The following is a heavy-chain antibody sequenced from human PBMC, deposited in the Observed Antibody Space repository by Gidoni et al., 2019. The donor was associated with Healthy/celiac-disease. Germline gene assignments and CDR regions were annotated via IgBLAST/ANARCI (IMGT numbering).Heavy chain of an antibody. CDR1: GISLSTTGVG. J-gene: IGHJ5*02. Sequence: QITLKESGPTLVKPTQTLTLTCTFYGISLSTTGVGVGWIRPPPGKALEWLALIYWDDDKRYSPSLKSMLTITKDTSKNQVVLTMTNMNPVDTATYYCAHSPSPSPDFDWLLYNFGPPDWFDPWGQGTLVTVSS. CDR3: AHSPSPSPDFDWLLYNFGPPDWFDP. V-gene: IGHV2-5*02. CDR2: IYWDDDK. D-gene: IGHD3-9*01.